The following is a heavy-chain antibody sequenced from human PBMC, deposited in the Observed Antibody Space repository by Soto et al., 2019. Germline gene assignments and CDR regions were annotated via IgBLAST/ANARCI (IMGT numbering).Heavy chain of an antibody. CDR1: GDSISTVDYF. J-gene: IGHJ5*01. Sequence: SETLSLTCSVSGDSISTVDYFWAWIRQPPGQALEYIGYIYKSTTTYYNPSFESRVAISLDTSKSRFSLTVTSVTAADTAVYFCARGRYCLTGRCFPNWFDSWGQGTLVTVSS. CDR2: IYKSTTT. CDR3: ARGRYCLTGRCFPNWFDS. V-gene: IGHV4-30-4*01. D-gene: IGHD2-15*01.